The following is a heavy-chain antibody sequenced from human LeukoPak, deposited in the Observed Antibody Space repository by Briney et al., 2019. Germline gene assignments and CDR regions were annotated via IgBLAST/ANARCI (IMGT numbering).Heavy chain of an antibody. Sequence: GGSLRPSCAASGFTFSSYSMNWVRQAPGKGLEWVSSISSSSSYIYYADSVKGRLTISRDNAKNSLYLQMNSLRAEDTAVYYCARLGGIVVVPAAMFDYWGQGTLVTVSS. D-gene: IGHD2-2*01. V-gene: IGHV3-21*01. CDR1: GFTFSSYS. CDR3: ARLGGIVVVPAAMFDY. J-gene: IGHJ4*02. CDR2: ISSSSSYI.